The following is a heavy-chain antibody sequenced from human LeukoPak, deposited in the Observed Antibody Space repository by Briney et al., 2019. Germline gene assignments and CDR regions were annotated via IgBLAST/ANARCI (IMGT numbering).Heavy chain of an antibody. J-gene: IGHJ3*02. CDR1: GFTVSRNY. D-gene: IGHD3-22*01. Sequence: GGSLRLSCAASGFTVSRNYMSWVRQAPGKGLEWVSVISSGGNTYYTDSVKGRFTISRDNSKNTLYLQMSSLGVEDTAVYYCARNDRGAFDIWGQGTMVTVSS. V-gene: IGHV3-53*01. CDR3: ARNDRGAFDI. CDR2: ISSGGNT.